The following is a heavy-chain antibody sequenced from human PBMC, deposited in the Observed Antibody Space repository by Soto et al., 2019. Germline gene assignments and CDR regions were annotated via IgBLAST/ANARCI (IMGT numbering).Heavy chain of an antibody. J-gene: IGHJ4*02. CDR3: ARDKGQYYYDSSGYQDY. V-gene: IGHV3-33*01. D-gene: IGHD3-22*01. CDR1: GFTFSSYG. CDR2: IWYDGSNK. Sequence: GGSLRLSCAASGFTFSSYGMHWVRQAPGKGLEWVAVIWYDGSNKYYADSVKGRFTISRDNSKNTLYLQMNSLRAEDTAVYYCARDKGQYYYDSSGYQDYWGQGTLVTVSS.